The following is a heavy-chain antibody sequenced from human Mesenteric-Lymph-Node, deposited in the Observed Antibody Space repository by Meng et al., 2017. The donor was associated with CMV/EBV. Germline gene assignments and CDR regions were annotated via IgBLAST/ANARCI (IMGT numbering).Heavy chain of an antibody. CDR3: ARVLYGGNSDYYYGMDV. J-gene: IGHJ6*02. D-gene: IGHD4-23*01. CDR2: INPKNGGT. Sequence: ASVKVSCKASGYTFIDYYIFWVRQAPGQGLEWMGWINPKNGGTSYSQNFQGRVTMTRDTSISTAYMEVTRLRSDDTAVYYCARVLYGGNSDYYYGMDVWGQGTTVTVSS. CDR1: GYTFIDYY. V-gene: IGHV1-2*02.